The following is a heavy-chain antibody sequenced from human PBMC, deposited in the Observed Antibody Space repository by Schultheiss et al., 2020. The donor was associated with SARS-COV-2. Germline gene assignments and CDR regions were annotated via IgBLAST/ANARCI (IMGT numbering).Heavy chain of an antibody. D-gene: IGHD4-17*01. V-gene: IGHV4-30-4*07. CDR1: GGSISSGGYS. CDR2: IYYSGST. J-gene: IGHJ4*02. CDR3: ATYGDYAFDY. Sequence: SQTLSLTCAVSGGSISSGGYSWSWIRQPPGKGLEWIGYIYYSGSTYYNPSLKSRVTISVDTSKTHFSLKLSSVTAADTAVYYCATYGDYAFDYWGQGTLVTVSS.